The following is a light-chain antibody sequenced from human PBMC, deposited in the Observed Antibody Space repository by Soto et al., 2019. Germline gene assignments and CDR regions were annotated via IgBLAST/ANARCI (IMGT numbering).Light chain of an antibody. J-gene: IGKJ4*01. CDR2: LGS. Sequence: DLVLPPSPISLPVTSEAPASISCRSSQSGPHSNGYNYLDWYLQKPGQSPQLLTYLGSNRASGVPDRFSGSGSGTDFTLKISRVEAEDLAVYYCMQALQTPLTFGGGTKVDIK. CDR1: QSGPHSNGYNY. CDR3: MQALQTPLT. V-gene: IGKV2-28*01.